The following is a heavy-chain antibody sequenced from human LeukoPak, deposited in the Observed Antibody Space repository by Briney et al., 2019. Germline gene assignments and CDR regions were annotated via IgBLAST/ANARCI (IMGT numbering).Heavy chain of an antibody. D-gene: IGHD3-9*01. J-gene: IGHJ4*02. V-gene: IGHV1-2*02. CDR2: INPNSGGT. Sequence: ASVKVSCKASGYTFTGYYMHWVRQAPGQGLEWMGWINPNSGGTIYAQKFQGRVTMTRDTSISTVYMELSRLRSDDTAVYYCARYYDILTGYYTVLFDYWGQGTLVTVSS. CDR3: ARYYDILTGYYTVLFDY. CDR1: GYTFTGYY.